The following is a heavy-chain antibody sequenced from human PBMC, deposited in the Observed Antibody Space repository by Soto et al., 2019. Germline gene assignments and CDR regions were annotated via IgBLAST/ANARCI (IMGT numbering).Heavy chain of an antibody. CDR3: ATLPPRIVVVFTEMPT. V-gene: IGHV4-31*03. CDR1: GDSISNGGYS. D-gene: IGHD2-21*01. J-gene: IGHJ5*02. Sequence: TLSLTCTVSGDSISNGGYSWTWIRQHPGKGLEWIGCIYYSGTTYYNPSLKGRVAISVDTSKNQFSLSLTSVTAADTAVYYYATLPPRIVVVFTEMPTWGQGILVTXS. CDR2: IYYSGTT.